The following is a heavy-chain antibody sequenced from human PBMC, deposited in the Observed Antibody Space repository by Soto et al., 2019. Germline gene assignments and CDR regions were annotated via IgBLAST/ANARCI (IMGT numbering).Heavy chain of an antibody. J-gene: IGHJ4*02. CDR1: GYTFTGYY. Sequence: ASVKVSCKASGYTFTGYYMHWVRQAPGQGLEWMGIINPSGGSASYAQKFQGRVTMTRDTSTSTVYMELSSLRSEDTALYYCARVYTTSWYFFDYWGQGTLDTVSS. CDR2: INPSGGSA. V-gene: IGHV1-46*03. CDR3: ARVYTTSWYFFDY. D-gene: IGHD6-13*01.